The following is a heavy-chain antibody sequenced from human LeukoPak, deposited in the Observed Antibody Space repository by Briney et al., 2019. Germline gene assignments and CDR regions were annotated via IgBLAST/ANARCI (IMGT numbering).Heavy chain of an antibody. J-gene: IGHJ4*02. Sequence: SETLSLTCTVSGGSISNSSYYWGWIRQPPGKGLEWIGSIYYSGSTYYNPSLKSRVTISVDTSKNQFSLKLSSVTAADTAVYYCARHTYYYDSSGYSIDIFDYWGQGTLVTVSS. CDR1: GGSISNSSYY. V-gene: IGHV4-39*01. D-gene: IGHD3-22*01. CDR3: ARHTYYYDSSGYSIDIFDY. CDR2: IYYSGST.